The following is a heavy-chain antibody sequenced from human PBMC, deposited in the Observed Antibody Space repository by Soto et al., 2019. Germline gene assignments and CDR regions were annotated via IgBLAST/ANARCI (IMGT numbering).Heavy chain of an antibody. J-gene: IGHJ4*02. CDR3: ARDWAAAGPFDY. Sequence: ASVRSLQGFWLHLYQLWYQLGATGPGQGLEWMGWISAYNGNTNYAQKLQGRVTMTTDTSTSTAYMELRSLRSDDTAVYYCARDWAAAGPFDYWGQGTLVTVPQ. CDR1: LHLYQLW. D-gene: IGHD6-13*01. CDR2: ISAYNGNT. V-gene: IGHV1-18*01.